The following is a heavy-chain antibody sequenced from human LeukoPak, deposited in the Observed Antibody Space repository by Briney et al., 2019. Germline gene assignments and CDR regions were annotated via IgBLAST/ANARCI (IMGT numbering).Heavy chain of an antibody. V-gene: IGHV3-53*01. CDR2: IYSGGST. D-gene: IGHD6-19*01. CDR1: GFTVSSSY. Sequence: GGSLRLSCAASGFTVSSSYMSWVRQAPGKGLEWVSLIYSGGSTYYADSVKGRFTISRDNSKNTLHLQMNSLRAEDTAMYYCARELYSSGWYLGLWGQGTLVTVPS. J-gene: IGHJ4*02. CDR3: ARELYSSGWYLGL.